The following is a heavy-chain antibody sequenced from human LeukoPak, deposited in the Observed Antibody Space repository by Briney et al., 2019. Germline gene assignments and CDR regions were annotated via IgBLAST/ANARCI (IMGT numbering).Heavy chain of an antibody. CDR2: ISYDGSNK. CDR3: AREGGAFDY. D-gene: IGHD3-16*01. CDR1: GFTFSSYA. V-gene: IGHV3-30*04. Sequence: GGSLRLSCAASGFTFSSYAMHWVGQALGKGLEWVAVISYDGSNKYYADSVKGRFTISRDNSKNTLYLQMNSLRAEDTAVYYCAREGGAFDYWGQGTLVTVSS. J-gene: IGHJ4*02.